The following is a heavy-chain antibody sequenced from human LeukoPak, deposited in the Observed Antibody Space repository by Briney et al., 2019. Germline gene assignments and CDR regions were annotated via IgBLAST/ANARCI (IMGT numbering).Heavy chain of an antibody. D-gene: IGHD2-15*01. Sequence: GGSLRLSCAASGFTFSSYEMNWVRQAPGKGLEWVSYISSSGSSIHYADSVEGRFTISRDNAKNSLYLQMNSLRAEDTAVYHCARQISRDCSGGSCYSGWEFYFDYWGQGTPVTVSS. CDR1: GFTFSSYE. CDR2: ISSSGSSI. V-gene: IGHV3-48*03. CDR3: ARQISRDCSGGSCYSGWEFYFDY. J-gene: IGHJ4*02.